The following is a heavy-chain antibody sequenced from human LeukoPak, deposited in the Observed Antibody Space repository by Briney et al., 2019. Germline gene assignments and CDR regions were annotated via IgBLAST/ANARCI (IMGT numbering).Heavy chain of an antibody. Sequence: GGSLRLSCAASGFTFRDYAMSWVRQAPGKGVEWVSGISGSGSGTYYAGSVKGRFTISRDNSKNTVFLQMNSLRGEDTARYYCTKAGVYSGSYLPDYWGQGTLVTLFS. CDR2: ISGSGSGT. V-gene: IGHV3-23*01. CDR3: TKAGVYSGSYLPDY. CDR1: GFTFRDYA. D-gene: IGHD1-26*01. J-gene: IGHJ4*02.